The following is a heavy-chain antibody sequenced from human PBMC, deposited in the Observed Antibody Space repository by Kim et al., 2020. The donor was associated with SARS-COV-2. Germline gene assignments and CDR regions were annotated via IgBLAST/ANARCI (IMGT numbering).Heavy chain of an antibody. V-gene: IGHV4-31*03. CDR3: ARFTHWQWATVTTTPTYWYFDL. CDR1: GGSISSGGYY. J-gene: IGHJ2*01. D-gene: IGHD4-17*01. CDR2: IYYSGST. Sequence: SETLSLTCTVSGGSISSGGYYWSWIRQHPGKGLEWIGYIYYSGSTYYNPSLKSRVTISVDTSKNQFSLKLSSVTAADTAVYYCARFTHWQWATVTTTPTYWYFDLWGRGTLVTVSS.